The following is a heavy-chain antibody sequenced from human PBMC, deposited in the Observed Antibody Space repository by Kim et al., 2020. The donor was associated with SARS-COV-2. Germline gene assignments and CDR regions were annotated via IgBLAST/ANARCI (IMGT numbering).Heavy chain of an antibody. J-gene: IGHJ4*02. CDR3: ATAGYCSSTSCYRGLDY. D-gene: IGHD2-2*03. V-gene: IGHV3-23*01. Sequence: SVTGRFTISRDNSKNTLYLQMNSRRAEDTAVYYCATAGYCSSTSCYRGLDYWGQGTLVTVSS.